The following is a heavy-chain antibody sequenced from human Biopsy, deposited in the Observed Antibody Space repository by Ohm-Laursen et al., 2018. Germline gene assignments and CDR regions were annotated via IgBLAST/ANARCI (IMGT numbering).Heavy chain of an antibody. J-gene: IGHJ3*01. CDR2: IYGGGSPV. V-gene: IGHV3-48*03. CDR3: ARLNSGTYDASDL. D-gene: IGHD1-26*01. Sequence: SLRPSCAASGFAFTLYEMNWVRQAPGKGMEWISYIYGGGSPVSYADSVKGRFTISRDNAQNSLYLHMNSLRAEDTAVYYCARLNSGTYDASDLWGQGTMVIVSS. CDR1: GFAFTLYE.